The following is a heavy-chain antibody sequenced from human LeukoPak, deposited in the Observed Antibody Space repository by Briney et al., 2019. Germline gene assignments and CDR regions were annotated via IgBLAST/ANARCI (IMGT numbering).Heavy chain of an antibody. CDR1: GFTFSNYG. D-gene: IGHD3-22*01. V-gene: IGHV3-74*01. Sequence: GGSLRLSCAASGFTFSNYGMHWVRQAPGKGLVWVSRINGDGSTTSYADSVKGGFTISRGNAKNTLYLQMNSLRAEDTAVYYCATGNYYDSRGYYTFGHWGQGTLVTVSS. J-gene: IGHJ1*01. CDR2: INGDGSTT. CDR3: ATGNYYDSRGYYTFGH.